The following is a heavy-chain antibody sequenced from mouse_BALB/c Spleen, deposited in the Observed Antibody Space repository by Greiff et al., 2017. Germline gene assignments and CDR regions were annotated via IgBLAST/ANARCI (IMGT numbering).Heavy chain of an antibody. CDR1: GYTFTSYY. Sequence: QVQLQQSGPELVKPGASVRISCKASGYTFTSYYIHWVKQRPGQGLEWIGWIYPGNVNTKYNEKFKGKATLTADKSSSTAYMQLSSLTSEDSAVYFCARNSMIPFAYWGQGTLVTVSA. J-gene: IGHJ3*01. V-gene: IGHV1S56*01. CDR2: IYPGNVNT. D-gene: IGHD2-3*01. CDR3: ARNSMIPFAY.